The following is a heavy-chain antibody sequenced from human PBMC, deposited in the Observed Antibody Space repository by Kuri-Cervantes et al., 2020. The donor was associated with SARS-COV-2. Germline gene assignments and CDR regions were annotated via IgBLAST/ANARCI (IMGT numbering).Heavy chain of an antibody. CDR2: INPSGGSA. CDR1: GYTLTSYY. V-gene: IGHV1-46*01. D-gene: IGHD2-2*01. J-gene: IGHJ6*02. Sequence: ASVKVSCKASGYTLTSYYMHWVRQAPGRGLEWMGIINPSGGSASYAQKFQGRVTMTRDTSTSTVYMELSSLRSEDTAVYYCARANSGVGYCSSTSCGSWTSSYYYYGMDVWGQGTTVTVSS. CDR3: ARANSGVGYCSSTSCGSWTSSYYYYGMDV.